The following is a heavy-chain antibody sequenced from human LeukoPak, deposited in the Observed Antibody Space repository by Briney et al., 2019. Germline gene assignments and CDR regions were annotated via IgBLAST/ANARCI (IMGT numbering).Heavy chain of an antibody. CDR1: GFTFSSYA. CDR3: ASLTATNGY. J-gene: IGHJ4*02. CDR2: ISYDGSNK. V-gene: IGHV3-30*04. Sequence: GGSLRLSCAASGFTFSSYAMHWVRQAPGKGLEWVAVISYDGSNKYYADSVKGRFTISRDNSKNTLYLQMNSLGAEDTAVYYCASLTATNGYWGQGTLVTVSS. D-gene: IGHD5-18*01.